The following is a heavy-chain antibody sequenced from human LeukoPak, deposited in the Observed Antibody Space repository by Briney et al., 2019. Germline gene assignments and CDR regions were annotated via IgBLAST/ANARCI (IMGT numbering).Heavy chain of an antibody. D-gene: IGHD6-19*01. CDR1: GGSISSYY. CDR3: ARIKRARARSVALDY. Sequence: SETLSLTCTVSGGSISSYYWSWIRQPPGKGLEWIGYIYYSGSTNYNPSLKSRVTISVDTSKNQFSLKLSSVTAADTAVYYCARIKRARARSVALDYWGQGTLVTVSS. J-gene: IGHJ4*02. V-gene: IGHV4-59*12. CDR2: IYYSGST.